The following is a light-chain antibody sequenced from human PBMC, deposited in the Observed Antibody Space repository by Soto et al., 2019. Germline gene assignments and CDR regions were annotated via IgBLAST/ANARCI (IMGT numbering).Light chain of an antibody. V-gene: IGKV4-1*01. CDR3: QQYYIPPRT. CDR2: WAS. CDR1: QSVLYSSDNKNY. J-gene: IGKJ1*01. Sequence: DIVMTQSPDSLTASLGERATINCKSSQSVLYSSDNKNYLAWCQQKPGQPPKLRIYWASTSKSGVTDRFSGSGAGRDFTLTNSGLQSEEVAVSYGQQYYIPPRTVGQATKAEIK.